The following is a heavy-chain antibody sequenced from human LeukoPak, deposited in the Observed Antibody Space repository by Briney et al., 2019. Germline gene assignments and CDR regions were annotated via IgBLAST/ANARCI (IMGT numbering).Heavy chain of an antibody. CDR2: INPNSGGT. CDR1: GYTFTGYY. V-gene: IGHV1-2*02. D-gene: IGHD1-1*01. CDR3: ARGGNWSPYGMDV. Sequence: ASVKVSCKASGYTFTGYYMHWVRQAPGQGLEWMGWINPNSGGTNYAQKFQGRVTMTRDTSIGTAYMDLSRLRSDDTAVYYCARGGNWSPYGMDVWGQGTTVTVSS. J-gene: IGHJ6*02.